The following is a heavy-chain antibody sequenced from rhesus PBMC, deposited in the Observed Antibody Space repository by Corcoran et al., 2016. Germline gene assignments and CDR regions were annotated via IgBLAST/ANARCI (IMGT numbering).Heavy chain of an antibody. CDR3: ARTDLILYWPLDV. D-gene: IGHD2-21*01. J-gene: IGHJ5-2*02. Sequence: QVQLQESGPGLVKPSETLSLTCAVSGGSISSGYGWSWIRQPPGKGLEWIGHIYGSIGSTYYNPSLKSRVTISKDTSKNQFSLKLSSVTAADTAVYYCARTDLILYWPLDVWGRGVLVTVSS. CDR1: GGSISSGYG. CDR2: IYGSIGST. V-gene: IGHV4S7*01.